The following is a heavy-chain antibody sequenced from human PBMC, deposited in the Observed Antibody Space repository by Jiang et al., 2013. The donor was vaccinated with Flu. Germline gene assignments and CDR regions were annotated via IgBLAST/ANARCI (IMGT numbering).Heavy chain of an antibody. CDR2: IYHSGST. V-gene: IGHV4-30-2*01. D-gene: IGHD2-15*01. Sequence: KPSQTLSLTCAVSGGSISSGGYSWSWIRQPPGKGLEWIGYIYHSGSTYYNPSLKSRVTISVDRSKNQFSLKLSSVTAADTAVYYCARVGTCSGGSCYSAYFDYWGQGTLVTVSS. J-gene: IGHJ4*02. CDR3: ARVGTCSGGSCYSAYFDY. CDR1: GGSISSGGYS.